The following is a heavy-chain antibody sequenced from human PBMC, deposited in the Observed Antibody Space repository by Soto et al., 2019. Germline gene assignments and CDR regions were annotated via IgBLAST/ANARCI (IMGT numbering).Heavy chain of an antibody. V-gene: IGHV5-51*01. CDR1: GHLFNNHW. D-gene: IGHD3-10*01. CDR2: IFTRDSET. CDR3: ARGYFDSGHGYDL. J-gene: IGHJ5*02. Sequence: GESLKISCKGPGHLFNNHWIGWVRQTPGKGLEWMGLIFTRDSETKTSPSFQGHVSFSVDNSNNTVYLQWTSLKTTDTGIYCCARGYFDSGHGYDLWGQGTLVTVSS.